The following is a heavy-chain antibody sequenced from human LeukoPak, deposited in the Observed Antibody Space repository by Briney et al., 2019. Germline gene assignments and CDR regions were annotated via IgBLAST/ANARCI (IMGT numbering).Heavy chain of an antibody. CDR1: GFTLSDSW. J-gene: IGHJ5*01. CDR2: INQNGGEK. V-gene: IGHV3-7*05. CDR3: ARGIGWFEY. D-gene: IGHD2-15*01. Sequence: GGSLRLSCAASGFTLSDSWMTWVRQAPGKGLEWVANINQNGGEKEYVDSVKGRFTISRDNAKNSLFLQMNRLRAEDTAVYHCARGIGWFEYWGQGTLVTVSS.